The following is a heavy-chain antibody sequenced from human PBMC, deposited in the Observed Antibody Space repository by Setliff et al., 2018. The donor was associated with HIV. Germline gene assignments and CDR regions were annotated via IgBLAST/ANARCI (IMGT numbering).Heavy chain of an antibody. CDR2: ITGGSGFI. CDR3: AALSLRTNSVYGIISTRFDP. J-gene: IGHJ5*02. Sequence: GGSLRLSCAASGFTVSSVYMRWVRQAPGKGLEWVSCITGGSGFIDYADSLKGRFTVSRDNAKNSLYLQMTSLRADDTAVYYCAALSLRTNSVYGIISTRFDPWGQGTLVTVSS. D-gene: IGHD2-8*01. V-gene: IGHV3-21*04. CDR1: GFTVSSVY.